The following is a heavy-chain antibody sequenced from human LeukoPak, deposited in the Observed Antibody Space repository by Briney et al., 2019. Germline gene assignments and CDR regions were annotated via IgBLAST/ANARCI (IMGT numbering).Heavy chain of an antibody. Sequence: SETLSLTCIVSGGSVSSGSYYWSWIRQPPGKGPEWIGYIYYSGSTNYNPSLKSRVTISVDTSKNQFSLKLSSVTAADTAVYYCARGRSSPLWFGEANFDYWGQGTLVTVSS. CDR1: GGSVSSGSYY. D-gene: IGHD3-10*01. V-gene: IGHV4-61*01. J-gene: IGHJ4*02. CDR3: ARGRSSPLWFGEANFDY. CDR2: IYYSGST.